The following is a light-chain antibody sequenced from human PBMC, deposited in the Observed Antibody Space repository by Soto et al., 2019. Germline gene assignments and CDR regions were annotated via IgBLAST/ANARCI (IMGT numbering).Light chain of an antibody. CDR1: QDISHY. Sequence: DIQMTQSPSSLSASVGDRVTITCQASQDISHYLNWYEEKPGKAPKLLIYDASNVETRVPSRFSGSRSGTDYSVTIGSLQPQDLQTYYCQHYAYFPVTCGHGTKLDIK. V-gene: IGKV1-33*01. J-gene: IGKJ2*01. CDR2: DAS. CDR3: QHYAYFPVT.